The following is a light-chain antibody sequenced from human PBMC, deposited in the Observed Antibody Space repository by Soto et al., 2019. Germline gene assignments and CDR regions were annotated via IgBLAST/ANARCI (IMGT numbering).Light chain of an antibody. CDR2: DNN. V-gene: IGLV1-51*01. CDR1: SSNIGTNY. J-gene: IGLJ2*01. CDR3: GAWDSSLSAGV. Sequence: QSVLTQPPSVSAAPRQKVTISCSGSSSNIGTNYVSWYQQVPGTAPKLIIYDNNKRPSGIPDRFSGSKSGTSATLGITGLQTGDEADYYCGAWDSSLSAGVFGGGTKLTVL.